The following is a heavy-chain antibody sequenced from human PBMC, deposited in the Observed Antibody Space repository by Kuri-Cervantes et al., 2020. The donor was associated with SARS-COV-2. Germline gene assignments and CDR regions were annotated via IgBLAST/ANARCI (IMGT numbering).Heavy chain of an antibody. V-gene: IGHV1-18*01. J-gene: IGHJ3*02. CDR3: ASGPRSGYCYEDAFDN. D-gene: IGHD2-21*02. CDR1: GYTFTSYG. Sequence: ASVKVSCQASGYTFTSYGISWVRQDPGQGLEWMGWISAYNGNTNYAQKLQGRVTMTTDTSTSTAYMELRSLRSDDTAVYYFASGPRSGYCYEDAFDNWGQGTMVTVSS. CDR2: ISAYNGNT.